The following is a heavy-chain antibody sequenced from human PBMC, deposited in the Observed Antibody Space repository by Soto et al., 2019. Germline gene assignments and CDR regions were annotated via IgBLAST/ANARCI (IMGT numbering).Heavy chain of an antibody. J-gene: IGHJ4*02. CDR3: AKDRRGKNYSLLDY. D-gene: IGHD2-15*01. CDR2: ISYDGSNE. V-gene: IGHV3-30*18. CDR1: GFTFRNYG. Sequence: PGGSLRLSCAASGFTFRNYGMHWVRQAPGKGLEWVAGISYDGSNEYYADSMKGRFTISRDKSKNTLYLQMHSLRAEDTAVYFCAKDRRGKNYSLLDYWGQGTLVTVSS.